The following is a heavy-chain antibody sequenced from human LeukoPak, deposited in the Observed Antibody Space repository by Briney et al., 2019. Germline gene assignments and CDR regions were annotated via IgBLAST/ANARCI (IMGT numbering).Heavy chain of an antibody. CDR1: GGSFSGYY. D-gene: IGHD6-13*01. J-gene: IGHJ4*02. CDR3: ARIMAPRIAAAGIFDY. CDR2: TNHSGST. Sequence: SETLSLTCAVYGGSFSGYYWSWIRQPPGKGLEWIGETNHSGSTNYDPSLKSRVTISVDTSKNQFSLKLSSVTAADTAVYYCARIMAPRIAAAGIFDYWGQGTLVTVSS. V-gene: IGHV4-34*01.